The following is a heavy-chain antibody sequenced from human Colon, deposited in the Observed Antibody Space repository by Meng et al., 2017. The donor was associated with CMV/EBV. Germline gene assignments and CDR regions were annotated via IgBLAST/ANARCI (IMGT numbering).Heavy chain of an antibody. D-gene: IGHD1-26*01. CDR1: GFTVVSNY. CDR3: ARGGSYSLGDEAFDF. J-gene: IGHJ3*01. Sequence: GGSLRLSCAASGFTVVSNYMNWVRQAPGKGLEWVALIYNDDQTYYADSVRGRFAISRDRFKNTLCLQMNNLKSEDTALYYCARGGSYSLGDEAFDFWGQGTMVTVSS. V-gene: IGHV3-66*02. CDR2: IYNDDQT.